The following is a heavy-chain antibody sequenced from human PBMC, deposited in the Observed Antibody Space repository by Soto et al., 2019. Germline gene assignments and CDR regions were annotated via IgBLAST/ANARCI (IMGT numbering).Heavy chain of an antibody. CDR1: GFTFSSYA. D-gene: IGHD3-10*01. Sequence: GGSLRLSCAAPGFTFSSYAMSWVRQAPGKGLEWVSAISGSGGSTYYADSVKGRFTISRDNSKNTLYLQMNSLRAEDTAVYYCANYYYGSGSYYKSWFDYWGQGTLVTVSS. J-gene: IGHJ4*02. CDR2: ISGSGGST. CDR3: ANYYYGSGSYYKSWFDY. V-gene: IGHV3-23*01.